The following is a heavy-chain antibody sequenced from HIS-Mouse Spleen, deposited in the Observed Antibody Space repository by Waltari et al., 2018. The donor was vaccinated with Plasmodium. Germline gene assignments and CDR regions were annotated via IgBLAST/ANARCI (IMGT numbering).Heavy chain of an antibody. V-gene: IGHV3-21*01. CDR2: ISSSSSYI. J-gene: IGHJ2*01. CDR1: GFTFSSYS. Sequence: EVQLVESGGGLVKPGGSLRLPFAASGFTFSSYSMNWFGRVPGKGLEGVSAISSSSSYIYYADSVKGRFTISRDNAKNSLYLKMNSLRAEDTAVYYCAREDILTAYYNDYWYFDLWGRGTLVTVSS. D-gene: IGHD3-9*01. CDR3: AREDILTAYYNDYWYFDL.